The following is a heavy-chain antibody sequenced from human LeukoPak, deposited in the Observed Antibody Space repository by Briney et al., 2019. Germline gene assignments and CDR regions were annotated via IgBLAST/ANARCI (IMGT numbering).Heavy chain of an antibody. CDR1: GFTFSSYG. CDR3: AKDLIVVVPAAIRSNFDY. Sequence: PGGSLRLSXAASGFTFSSYGMHWVRQPPGKGLEWVAFIRYDGSNKYYADSVKGRFTISRDNSKNTLYLQMNSLRAEDTAVYYCAKDLIVVVPAAIRSNFDYWGQGTLVTVSS. CDR2: IRYDGSNK. D-gene: IGHD2-2*02. V-gene: IGHV3-30*02. J-gene: IGHJ4*02.